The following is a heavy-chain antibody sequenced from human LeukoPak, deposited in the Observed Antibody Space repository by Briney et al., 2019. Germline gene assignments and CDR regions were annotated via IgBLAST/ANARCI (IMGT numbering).Heavy chain of an antibody. J-gene: IGHJ5*02. Sequence: ASVKVSCKASGYTFTSYGISWVRQAPGQGLEWMGWISAYNGNTNYAQKLQGRVTMTTDTSTSTAYMELRSLRSDDTAVYYCARAYCSSTSCYGVDWFDTWGQGTLVTVSS. CDR1: GYTFTSYG. CDR2: ISAYNGNT. CDR3: ARAYCSSTSCYGVDWFDT. V-gene: IGHV1-18*01. D-gene: IGHD2-2*01.